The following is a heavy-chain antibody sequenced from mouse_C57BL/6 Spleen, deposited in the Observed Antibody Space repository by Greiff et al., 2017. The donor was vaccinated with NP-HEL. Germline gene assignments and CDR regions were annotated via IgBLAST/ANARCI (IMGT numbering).Heavy chain of an antibody. CDR2: IYPRSGNN. V-gene: IGHV1-81*01. CDR3: ARPPYYSNFYFDY. J-gene: IGHJ2*01. D-gene: IGHD2-5*01. Sequence: VQLQQSGAELARPGASVKLSCKASGYTFTSYGISWVKQRTGQGLEWIGEIYPRSGNNYYNEKFKGKATLTADKSSRTAYMELRSLTSEDSAVYFCARPPYYSNFYFDYWGQGTTLTVSS. CDR1: GYTFTSYG.